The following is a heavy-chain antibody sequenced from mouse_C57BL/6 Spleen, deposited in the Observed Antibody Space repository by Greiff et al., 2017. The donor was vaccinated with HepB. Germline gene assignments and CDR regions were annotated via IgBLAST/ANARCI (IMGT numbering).Heavy chain of an antibody. CDR2: INPNYGTT. J-gene: IGHJ4*01. CDR3: ARAYYYGSSWEDY. CDR1: GYSFTDYN. Sequence: EVKLQESGPELVKPGASVKISCKASGYSFTDYNMNWVKQSNGKSLEWIGVINPNYGTTSYNQKFKGKATLTVDQSSSTAYMQLNSLTSEDSAVYYCARAYYYGSSWEDYWGQGTSVTVSS. V-gene: IGHV1-39*01. D-gene: IGHD1-1*01.